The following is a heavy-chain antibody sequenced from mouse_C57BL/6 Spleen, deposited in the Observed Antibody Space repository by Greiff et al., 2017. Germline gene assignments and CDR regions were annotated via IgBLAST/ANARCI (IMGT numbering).Heavy chain of an antibody. CDR2: INYDGSST. V-gene: IGHV5-16*01. CDR3: ARGDGSSSWFAY. J-gene: IGHJ3*01. D-gene: IGHD1-1*01. CDR1: GFTFSDYY. Sequence: VQLKESEGGLVQPGSSMKLSCTASGFTFSDYYMACVRQVSAKGLEWVANINYDGSSTYYLDSLKSRFIISRDNAKNILYLQMSSLKSEDTATYYCARGDGSSSWFAYWGQGTLVTVSA.